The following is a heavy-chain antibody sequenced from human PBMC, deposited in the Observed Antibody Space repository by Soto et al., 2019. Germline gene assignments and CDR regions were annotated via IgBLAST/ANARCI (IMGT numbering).Heavy chain of an antibody. Sequence: GGSLRLSCAASGFTFSSYAMHWVRQAPGKGLEWVAVISYDGSNKYYADSVKGRFTISRDNSKNTLYLQMNSLRAEDTAVYYCARAPWVAAGTGYYFDYWGQGTLVTVSS. V-gene: IGHV3-30-3*01. J-gene: IGHJ4*02. CDR2: ISYDGSNK. CDR3: ARAPWVAAGTGYYFDY. CDR1: GFTFSSYA. D-gene: IGHD6-13*01.